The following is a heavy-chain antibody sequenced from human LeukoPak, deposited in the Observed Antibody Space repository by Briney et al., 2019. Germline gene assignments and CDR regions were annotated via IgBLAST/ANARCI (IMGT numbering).Heavy chain of an antibody. J-gene: IGHJ5*02. CDR1: GYTLTGYY. V-gene: IGHV1-2*02. D-gene: IGHD3-10*01. CDR3: ARGPLGYYGSGTTLAH. Sequence: ASVTVSCKASGYTLTGYYMHWVRQAPGQGLEWMGWINPNSGGTNYAQKFQGRVTMTRDTSISTAYMELSRLRSDDTAVYYCARGPLGYYGSGTTLAHWGQGTLVTVSS. CDR2: INPNSGGT.